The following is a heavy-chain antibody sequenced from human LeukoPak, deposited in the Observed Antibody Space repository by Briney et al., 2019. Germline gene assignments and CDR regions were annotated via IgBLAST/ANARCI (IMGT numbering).Heavy chain of an antibody. D-gene: IGHD6-19*01. CDR3: AREGWDQRDTAAFDH. Sequence: ASVKVSCKASGYTFTGHYMHWARQAPGQGLEWMGWINPNSGDRNSAQKFQGRVTMTRDTSISTVYMELSRLGPDDTAVYYCAREGWDQRDTAAFDHWGQGTLVTVSS. J-gene: IGHJ4*02. CDR2: INPNSGDR. CDR1: GYTFTGHY. V-gene: IGHV1-2*02.